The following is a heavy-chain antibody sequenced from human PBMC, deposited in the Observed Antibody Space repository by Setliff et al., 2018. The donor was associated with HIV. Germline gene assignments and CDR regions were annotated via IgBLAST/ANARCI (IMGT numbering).Heavy chain of an antibody. J-gene: IGHJ4*02. CDR2: IKQDGSEI. V-gene: IGHV3-7*03. CDR3: ARGLTHGYSYGYWDS. Sequence: AGGSLRLSCAASDFTFSTYCMNWVRQTPGKGLEWVATIKQDGSEIYYVDSVKGRFTISRDNAKNLLYLEMSSLRAEDTALYYCARGLTHGYSYGYWDSWGRGTLVTVSS. CDR1: DFTFSTYC. D-gene: IGHD5-18*01.